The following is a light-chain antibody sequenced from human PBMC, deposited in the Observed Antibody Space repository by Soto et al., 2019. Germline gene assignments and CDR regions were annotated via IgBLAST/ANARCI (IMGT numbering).Light chain of an antibody. CDR1: QSVSSSY. CDR3: QQRSNWPWT. J-gene: IGKJ1*01. CDR2: DAS. Sequence: EIVLTQSPGTLSLSPGERATLSCRASQSVSSSYLAWYQQKPGQAPRLLIYDASNRATGIPARLSGSGSGTDFTLTISSLEPEDFAVYYCQQRSNWPWTFGQGTKVDIK. V-gene: IGKV3D-20*02.